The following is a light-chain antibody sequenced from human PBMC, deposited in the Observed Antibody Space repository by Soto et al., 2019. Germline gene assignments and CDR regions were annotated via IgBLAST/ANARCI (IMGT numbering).Light chain of an antibody. V-gene: IGKV1-9*01. CDR3: QHLNTFPIT. J-gene: IGKJ5*01. CDR1: QDISTH. Sequence: IQLTQSPSSLSASVGDRVTISCRASQDISTHLAWFAQKPGRAPQLLIYAASTLQSGVPSRFSGSGSGTDFTLTIVCLQPEDLATYYCQHLNTFPITFGPGTRLEIK. CDR2: AAS.